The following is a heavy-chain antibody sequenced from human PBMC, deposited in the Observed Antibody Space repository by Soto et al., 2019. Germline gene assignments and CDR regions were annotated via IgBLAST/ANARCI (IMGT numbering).Heavy chain of an antibody. Sequence: SGPTLVNPTQTLTLTCIFSGFSLSTSGVGVGWIRQPPGKALEWLALIYWNDDKRYSPSLKSRLTITKDTSKNQVVLTITNKDRVDTATFYRAHTQPIKAVAEYYFDYWGQETLVTVSS. CDR2: IYWNDDK. CDR3: AHTQPIKAVAEYYFDY. J-gene: IGHJ4*02. CDR1: GFSLSTSGVG. D-gene: IGHD6-19*01. V-gene: IGHV2-5*01.